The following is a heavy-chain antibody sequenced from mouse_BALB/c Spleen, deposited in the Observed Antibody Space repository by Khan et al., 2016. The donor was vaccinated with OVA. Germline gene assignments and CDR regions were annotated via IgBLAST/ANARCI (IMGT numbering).Heavy chain of an antibody. Sequence: QVQLKESGPGLVQPSQSLSITCTVSGFSLTTYGVHWVRQSPGKGLEWLGVLWSGGSTDYNAAFISRLSISKDSSKSQVFFKMNSLQVNDTAIYYCARNYDYDEGLAYWGQGTLVTVSA. V-gene: IGHV2-2*02. J-gene: IGHJ3*01. D-gene: IGHD2-4*01. CDR3: ARNYDYDEGLAY. CDR2: LWSGGST. CDR1: GFSLTTYG.